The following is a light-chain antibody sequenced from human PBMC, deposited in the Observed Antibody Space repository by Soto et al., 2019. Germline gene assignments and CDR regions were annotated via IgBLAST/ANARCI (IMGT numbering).Light chain of an antibody. J-gene: IGKJ2*01. Sequence: EIVLTQSPGTLSLSPGERATLSCRASQTVNSNYLAWYQQKPGQAPSLLMYAAATRATGIPDWFSASGSGTDFTLTISRLDPADFAVYYCQQYGYSPFTFGQGTKLEIK. V-gene: IGKV3-20*01. CDR2: AAA. CDR1: QTVNSNY. CDR3: QQYGYSPFT.